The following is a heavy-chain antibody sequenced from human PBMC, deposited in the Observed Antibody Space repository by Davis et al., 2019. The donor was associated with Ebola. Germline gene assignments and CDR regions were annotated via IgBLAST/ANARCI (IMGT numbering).Heavy chain of an antibody. CDR1: GGTFSNYA. Sequence: SVKVSCKASGGTFSNYAISWVRQAPGQGLDWMGGIIPVFGIPKYAQRFQGRVTITADESTSTAYMELSSLRSEDTAVYYCARDRYSDGSGYFFEQSHWGQGTLVTVSS. D-gene: IGHD3-22*01. V-gene: IGHV1-69*13. CDR3: ARDRYSDGSGYFFEQSH. J-gene: IGHJ4*02. CDR2: IIPVFGIP.